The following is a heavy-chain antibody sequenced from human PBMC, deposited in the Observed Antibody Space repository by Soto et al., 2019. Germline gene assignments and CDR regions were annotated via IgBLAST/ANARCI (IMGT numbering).Heavy chain of an antibody. CDR3: ARDVPDIVVVVAAPNAVDY. Sequence: QVQLVESGGGVVQPGRSLRLSCAASGFTFSSYAMHWVRQAPGKGLEWVAVISYDGSNKYYADSVKGRFTISRDNSKNTLHLQMNSLRAEDTAVYYCARDVPDIVVVVAAPNAVDYWGQGTLVTVSS. J-gene: IGHJ4*02. V-gene: IGHV3-30-3*01. CDR2: ISYDGSNK. CDR1: GFTFSSYA. D-gene: IGHD2-15*01.